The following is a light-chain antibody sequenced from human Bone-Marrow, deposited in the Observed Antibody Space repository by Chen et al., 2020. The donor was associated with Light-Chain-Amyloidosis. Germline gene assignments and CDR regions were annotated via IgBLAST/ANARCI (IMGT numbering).Light chain of an antibody. Sequence: SYVLTQPSPVSVAPGQTATIACGGNNIGSTSVHWYQQTPGQAPRLVVYDDSDRPSGIPERLSGSNSGNTATLTISRVEAGDEADYYCQVWDRSSDRPVFGGGTKLTVL. CDR3: QVWDRSSDRPV. CDR2: DDS. CDR1: NIGSTS. J-gene: IGLJ3*02. V-gene: IGLV3-21*02.